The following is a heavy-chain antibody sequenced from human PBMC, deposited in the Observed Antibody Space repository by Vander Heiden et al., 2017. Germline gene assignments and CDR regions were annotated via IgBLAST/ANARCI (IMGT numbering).Heavy chain of an antibody. CDR2: INHSGST. Sequence: QVQLQQWGAGLLKPSETLSLTCAVYGGSFSGYYWSWIRQPPGKGLEWIGEINHSGSTNYNPSLKSRVTISVDTSKNQFSLKLSSVTAADTAAYYCARGRSLYSSSSDWFDPWGQGTLVTVSS. J-gene: IGHJ5*02. CDR1: GGSFSGYY. CDR3: ARGRSLYSSSSDWFDP. D-gene: IGHD6-6*01. V-gene: IGHV4-34*01.